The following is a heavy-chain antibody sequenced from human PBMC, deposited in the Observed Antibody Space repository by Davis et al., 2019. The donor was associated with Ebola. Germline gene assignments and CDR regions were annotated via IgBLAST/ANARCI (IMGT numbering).Heavy chain of an antibody. D-gene: IGHD1-1*01. CDR2: IIPILGIA. Sequence: SVKVSCKASGGTFSSYAISWVQQAPGQGLEWMGRIIPILGIANYAQKFQGRVTITADKSTSTAYMELRSLRSDDTAVYYCARVGKLDSFDYWGQGTLVTVSS. V-gene: IGHV1-69*04. CDR1: GGTFSSYA. J-gene: IGHJ4*02. CDR3: ARVGKLDSFDY.